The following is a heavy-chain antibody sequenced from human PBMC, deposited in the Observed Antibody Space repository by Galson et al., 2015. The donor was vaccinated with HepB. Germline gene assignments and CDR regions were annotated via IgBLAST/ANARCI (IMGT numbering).Heavy chain of an antibody. Sequence: SVKVSCKVSGGTFNSYAISWVRLAPGQRLEWMGGVIPIFGATDYAQKFQGRVTITADDSTGPVYMQLSSLRSEDTAVYYCATDPGRRYYYYNMDVWGKGTTVTVSS. CDR2: VIPIFGAT. CDR1: GGTFNSYA. CDR3: ATDPGRRYYYYNMDV. V-gene: IGHV1-69*13. J-gene: IGHJ6*03.